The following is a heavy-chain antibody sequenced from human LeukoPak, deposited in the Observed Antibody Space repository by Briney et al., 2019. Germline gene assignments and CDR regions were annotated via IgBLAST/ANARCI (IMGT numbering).Heavy chain of an antibody. CDR2: ISWNSGSI. CDR1: GFTFDDYA. D-gene: IGHD1-26*01. CDR3: AKDRIVGATDAFDI. J-gene: IGHJ3*02. V-gene: IGHV3-9*01. Sequence: GGSLRLSCAASGFTFDDYAMHWVRQAPGKGLEWVSGISWNSGSIGYADSVKGRFTISRDNAKNSLYLQMNSLRAEDTALYYCAKDRIVGATDAFDIWGQGTMVTVSS.